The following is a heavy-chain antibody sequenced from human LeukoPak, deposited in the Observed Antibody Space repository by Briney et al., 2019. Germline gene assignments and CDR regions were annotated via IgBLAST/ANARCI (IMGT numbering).Heavy chain of an antibody. J-gene: IGHJ4*02. CDR3: AREFSSDSRAAGPDH. D-gene: IGHD6-25*01. CDR1: GFTFSSYA. V-gene: IGHV3-23*01. CDR2: ISGSGGST. Sequence: GGSLRLSCAASGFTFSSYAMSWVRQAPGKGLEWVSAISGSGGSTYYADSVKGRFTISRDNAKNSLFLQMNSLRAEDTAVYYCAREFSSDSRAAGPDHWGQGTLVTVSS.